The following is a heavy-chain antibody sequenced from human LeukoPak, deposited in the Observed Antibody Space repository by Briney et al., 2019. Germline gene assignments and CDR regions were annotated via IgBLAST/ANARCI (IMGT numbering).Heavy chain of an antibody. CDR3: ARLGLAYTIDF. D-gene: IGHD2-21*01. CDR2: INPGAGEK. Sequence: GGALRLSCAASGFSFSTYWMAWVRQAPGKGLERVDNINPGAGEKYYVDSVKGRFPISRDDAKTSLYLQMDDLRVEDRAVYYCARLGLAYTIDFWGQGTLVTVSS. CDR1: GFSFSTYW. V-gene: IGHV3-7*01. J-gene: IGHJ4*02.